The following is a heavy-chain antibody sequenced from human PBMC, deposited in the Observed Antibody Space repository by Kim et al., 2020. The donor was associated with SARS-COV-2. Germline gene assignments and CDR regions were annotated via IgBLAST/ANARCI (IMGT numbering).Heavy chain of an antibody. V-gene: IGHV4-39*01. CDR2: IYYSGST. D-gene: IGHD3-3*01. Sequence: SETLSLTCTVSGGSISSSSYYWGWIRQPPGKGLEWIGSIYYSGSTYYNPSLKSRVTISVDTSKNQFSLKLSSVTAADTAVYYCARLSGWAIFGVVKTSGYYYYMDVWGKGTTVTVSS. J-gene: IGHJ6*03. CDR3: ARLSGWAIFGVVKTSGYYYYMDV. CDR1: GGSISSSSYY.